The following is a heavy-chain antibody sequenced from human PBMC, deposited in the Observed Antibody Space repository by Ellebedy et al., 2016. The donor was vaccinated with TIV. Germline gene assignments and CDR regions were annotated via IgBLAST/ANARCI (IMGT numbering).Heavy chain of an antibody. J-gene: IGHJ6*02. Sequence: GESLKISCAASGFTFSSYGMSWVRQAPGKGLEWVAVIWYDGSNKYYADSVKGRFTISRDNSKNTLYLQMNSLRAEDTAVYYCARDRGYGMDVWGQGTTVTVSS. CDR1: GFTFSSYG. D-gene: IGHD3-10*01. CDR3: ARDRGYGMDV. CDR2: IWYDGSNK. V-gene: IGHV3-33*08.